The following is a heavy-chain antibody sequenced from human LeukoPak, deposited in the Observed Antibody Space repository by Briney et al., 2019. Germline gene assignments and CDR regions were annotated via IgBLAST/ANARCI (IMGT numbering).Heavy chain of an antibody. CDR3: AKRMSGSYYPEY. CDR1: GFTLSSYG. V-gene: IGHV3-30*18. CDR2: ISYDGSNK. D-gene: IGHD1-26*01. J-gene: IGHJ4*02. Sequence: GGSLRLSCAASGFTLSSYGMHRGRQAPGQGVQRVAVISYDGSNKYYADSVKGRFTISRDNSENTLYLQMNSLTAEDTAVYYCAKRMSGSYYPEYWGQGTLVTVSS.